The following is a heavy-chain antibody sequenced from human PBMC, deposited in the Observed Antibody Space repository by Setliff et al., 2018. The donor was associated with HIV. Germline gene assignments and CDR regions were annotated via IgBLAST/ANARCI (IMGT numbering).Heavy chain of an antibody. CDR1: GYTFTSYA. CDR3: ARGPKDCTSTSCRYYYYYYYMDV. CDR2: IIPILGLA. D-gene: IGHD2-2*01. J-gene: IGHJ6*03. V-gene: IGHV1-69*10. Sequence: SVKVSCKASGYTFTSYAISWVRQAPGRGLEWMGGIIPILGLANYAQKFQGRVTIIADKSTSTVYMEVSRLRSEDTAMYYCARGPKDCTSTSCRYYYYYYYMDVWGKGTPVTVSS.